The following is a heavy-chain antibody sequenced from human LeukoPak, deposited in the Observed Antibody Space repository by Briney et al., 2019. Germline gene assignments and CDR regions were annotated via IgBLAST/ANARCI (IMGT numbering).Heavy chain of an antibody. V-gene: IGHV4-59*01. CDR1: GGSMSRYY. CDR3: ARSSTGSYLDE. D-gene: IGHD3-3*02. Sequence: SETLSLSCTVSGGSMSRYYWSWIRQPPGKGLEWIGYMYYSGSTKYNPSLKSRVTISVDTSKNQFSLKLSSVTAADTAVYYCARSSTGSYLDEWSEGTLVTVSS. CDR2: MYYSGST. J-gene: IGHJ4*02.